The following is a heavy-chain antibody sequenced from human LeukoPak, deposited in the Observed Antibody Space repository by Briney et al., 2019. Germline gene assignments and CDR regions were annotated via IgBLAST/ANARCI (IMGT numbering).Heavy chain of an antibody. J-gene: IGHJ3*02. CDR1: RFTFRSYW. Sequence: GRSLRLSCAASRFTFRSYWMSWVRHAPGKGLERVANIEQDGSEKYYVDSVKGRFTISRDNAKNSLYLEMNSLRAEDTALYYCARPLFRGAFDIWGQGTMVTVSS. V-gene: IGHV3-7*04. CDR2: IEQDGSEK. D-gene: IGHD2-21*01. CDR3: ARPLFRGAFDI.